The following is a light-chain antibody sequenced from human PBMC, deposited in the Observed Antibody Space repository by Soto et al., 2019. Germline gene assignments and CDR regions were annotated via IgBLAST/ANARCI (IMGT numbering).Light chain of an antibody. CDR1: SSDVGYYNY. V-gene: IGLV2-14*01. CDR3: SSYTSSITLLYV. Sequence: QSALTQPASVSGSPGQSITISCTGTSSDVGYYNYVSWYQQHPGKAPKLMIYEVSNRPSGVSNRFSGSKSGNTASLTISGLQAEDEADYYCSSYTSSITLLYVFGTGTKLTV. CDR2: EVS. J-gene: IGLJ1*01.